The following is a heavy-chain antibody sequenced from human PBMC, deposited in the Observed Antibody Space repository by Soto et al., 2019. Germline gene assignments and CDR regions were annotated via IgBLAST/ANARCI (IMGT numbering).Heavy chain of an antibody. D-gene: IGHD6-6*01. V-gene: IGHV1-18*04. CDR2: ISAYNGNT. CDR1: GYTFTSYG. J-gene: IGHJ6*02. CDR3: ARGVYKDYYYYGMDV. Sequence: ASVKVSCKASGYTFTSYGISWVRQAPGQGLEWMGWISAYNGNTNYAQKLQGRVTMTTDTSTSTAYMELRSLRSDDTAVYYCARGVYKDYYYYGMDVWGQGTAVTVSS.